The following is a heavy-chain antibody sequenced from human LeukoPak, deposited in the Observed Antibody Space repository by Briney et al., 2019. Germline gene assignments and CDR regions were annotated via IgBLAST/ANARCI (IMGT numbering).Heavy chain of an antibody. V-gene: IGHV1-18*01. D-gene: IGHD5-18*01. J-gene: IGHJ4*02. Sequence: ASVKVSCKASGYTFITYGINWVRQAPGQGLDWMGWISPYNGDTNYAQKFQGRVTVTTDTSTSTVYMELRSLRSDDTAVYYRARDKSRYNYGYNYWGQGTLVTVSS. CDR2: ISPYNGDT. CDR3: ARDKSRYNYGYNY. CDR1: GYTFITYG.